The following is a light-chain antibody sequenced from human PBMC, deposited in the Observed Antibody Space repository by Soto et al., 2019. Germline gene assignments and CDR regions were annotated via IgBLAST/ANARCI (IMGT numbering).Light chain of an antibody. V-gene: IGKV3-15*01. CDR3: QQYKNWPPLT. J-gene: IGKJ4*01. CDR2: DAS. Sequence: IVMTQSPATLSLSPGERATLSCRASQSVSNNLAWYQQKPGQAPRLLIYDASIRATGAPARFSGSGSGTEFTLTISSLQSEDFAVYYCQQYKNWPPLTFGGGTKVEI. CDR1: QSVSNN.